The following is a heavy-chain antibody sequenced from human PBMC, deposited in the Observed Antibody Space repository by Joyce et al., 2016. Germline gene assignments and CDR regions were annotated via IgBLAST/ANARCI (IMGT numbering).Heavy chain of an antibody. CDR3: AKGLEALAPAPTTPFDY. V-gene: IGHV3-23*01. CDR1: GFIFKNYA. Sequence: EVQLLDSGGDLVQPGGSLRLSCAASGFIFKNYAMSWVRQAPGKGLEWISSISETGRTPYYADSVRGRFTISRHNSENTMYLQMRGLRPEDTAIYYCAKGLEALAPAPTTPFDYWGRGTLVSVSS. CDR2: ISETGRTP. J-gene: IGHJ4*02. D-gene: IGHD2-2*01.